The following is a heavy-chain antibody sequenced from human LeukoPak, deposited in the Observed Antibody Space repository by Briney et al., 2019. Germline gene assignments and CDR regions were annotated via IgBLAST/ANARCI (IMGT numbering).Heavy chain of an antibody. CDR3: ARVPYYGSAYEDY. D-gene: IGHD3-10*01. Sequence: ASVKVSCKAFKYTFSGYYMHWVRQAPGQGLEWMGWISAYNGNTNYAQKLQGRVTMTTDTSTSTAYMELRSLRSEDTAVYYCARVPYYGSAYEDYWGQGTLVTVSS. J-gene: IGHJ4*02. CDR1: KYTFSGYY. CDR2: ISAYNGNT. V-gene: IGHV1-18*04.